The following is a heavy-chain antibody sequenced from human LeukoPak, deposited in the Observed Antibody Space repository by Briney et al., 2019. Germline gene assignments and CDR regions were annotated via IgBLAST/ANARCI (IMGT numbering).Heavy chain of an antibody. V-gene: IGHV3-11*06. D-gene: IGHD3-10*02. J-gene: IGHJ6*04. CDR2: ISGSSNDI. CDR3: AELGITMIGGV. Sequence: PGGSLRLSCAASGFSFSGSYMSWIRQAPGKGLEWVSYISGSSNDINYADSVKGRFTVSRDNTKNSLFLQMNSLRVEDTAVYYCAELGITMIGGVWGKGTTVTISS. CDR1: GFSFSGSY.